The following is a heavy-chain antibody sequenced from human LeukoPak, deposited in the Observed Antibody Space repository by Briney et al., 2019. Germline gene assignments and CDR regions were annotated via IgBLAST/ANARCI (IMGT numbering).Heavy chain of an antibody. J-gene: IGHJ4*02. CDR2: INHSGST. D-gene: IGHD3-3*01. CDR3: ARVDIRHDFWSGPGRRYFDY. CDR1: GGSFSGYS. V-gene: IGHV4-34*01. Sequence: PSETLSLTCAVYGGSFSGYSWSWIRQPPGKGLEWIGEINHSGSTNYNPSLKSRVTISVDTSKNQFSLKLSSVTAADTAVYYCARVDIRHDFWSGPGRRYFDYWGQGTLVTVSS.